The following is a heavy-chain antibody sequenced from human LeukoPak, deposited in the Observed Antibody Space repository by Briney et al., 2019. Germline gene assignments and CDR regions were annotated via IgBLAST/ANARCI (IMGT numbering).Heavy chain of an antibody. CDR3: AREYSTRFDY. Sequence: GRPLRLSCAASGFTFSSYGMHWVRQAPGKGLEWVAVIWYDGSNKYYADSVKGRFTISRDNSKNTLYLQMNSLRAEDTAVYYCAREYSTRFDYWGQGTLVTVSS. V-gene: IGHV3-33*01. CDR1: GFTFSSYG. J-gene: IGHJ4*02. CDR2: IWYDGSNK. D-gene: IGHD2/OR15-2a*01.